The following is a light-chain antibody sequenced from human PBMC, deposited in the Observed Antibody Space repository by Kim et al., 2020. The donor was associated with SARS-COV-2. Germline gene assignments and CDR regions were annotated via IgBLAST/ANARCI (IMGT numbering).Light chain of an antibody. CDR1: RSVSSN. V-gene: IGKV3-15*01. CDR2: GAS. CDR3: QQYHDWPPYT. J-gene: IGKJ2*01. Sequence: ETVMTQSPATLSVSPGERVTLSCRASRSVSSNLAWYQQKPGQAPRLLIYGASTRATGIPARFSGSGSGTEFTLTISSLQSEDFAVYYCQQYHDWPPYTFGQGTKLEI.